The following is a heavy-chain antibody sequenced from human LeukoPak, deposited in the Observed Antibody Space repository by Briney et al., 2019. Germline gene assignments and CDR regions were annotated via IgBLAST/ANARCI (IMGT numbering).Heavy chain of an antibody. CDR3: ASGASSWTLYFYYYMDV. CDR1: GYTFTSYD. Sequence: GASVTVSCKASGYTFTSYDINWVRQATGQGLEWMGWMNPNSGNTGYAQKFQGRVTITRNTSISTANMELSSLRSEDTSVYYCASGASSWTLYFYYYMDVWGKGTTVTVSS. D-gene: IGHD2-2*01. CDR2: MNPNSGNT. J-gene: IGHJ6*03. V-gene: IGHV1-8*03.